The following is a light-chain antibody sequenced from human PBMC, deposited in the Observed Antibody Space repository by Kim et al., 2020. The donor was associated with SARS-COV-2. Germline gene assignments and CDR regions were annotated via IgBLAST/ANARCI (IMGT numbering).Light chain of an antibody. Sequence: GQSVTISCTGTSSDIGTYNYISWYQQHPGKAPKVMIYEVNKRPSEVPDRFSGSKSGNTAYLTVSGLQPEDEADYYCSSYARKNNLLFGGGTQLTVL. CDR2: EVN. CDR3: SSYARKNNLL. CDR1: SSDIGTYNY. J-gene: IGLJ2*01. V-gene: IGLV2-8*01.